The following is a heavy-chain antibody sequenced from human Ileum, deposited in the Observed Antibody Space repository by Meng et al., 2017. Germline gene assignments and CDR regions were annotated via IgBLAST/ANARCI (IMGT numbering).Heavy chain of an antibody. D-gene: IGHD3-3*01. CDR2: ISGNGAAK. CDR3: ARWTHHYDF. J-gene: IGHJ4*02. V-gene: IGHV3-23*01. CDR1: GFTFADYA. Sequence: QLLESGGGLVQPGGSLRLSCTGFGFTFADYAINWVRQAPGKGLEWVSAISGNGAAKLYADSAKGRFTISRDNSKNSIYMEMYTLRVEDTAIYYCARWTHHYDFWGQGTLVTVSS.